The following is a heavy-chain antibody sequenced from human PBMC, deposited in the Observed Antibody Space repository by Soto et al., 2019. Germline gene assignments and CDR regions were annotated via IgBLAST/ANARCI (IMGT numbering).Heavy chain of an antibody. CDR2: IDPSDSQT. CDR1: GYSFAGYW. V-gene: IGHV5-10-1*01. Sequence: GESLKISCKGSGYSFAGYWITWVRQKPGKGLEWMGRIDPSDSQTYCSPSFRGHVTISVTKSITTVFLQWSSLRASDTAMYYCARQIYDSDTGPNFQYYFDSWGQGTPVTVSS. J-gene: IGHJ4*02. D-gene: IGHD3-22*01. CDR3: ARQIYDSDTGPNFQYYFDS.